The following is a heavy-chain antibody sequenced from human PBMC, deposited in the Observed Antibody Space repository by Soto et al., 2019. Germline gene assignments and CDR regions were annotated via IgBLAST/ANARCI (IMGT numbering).Heavy chain of an antibody. V-gene: IGHV3-21*06. CDR3: ARLLVHLWPDAFVV. D-gene: IGHD5-18*01. Sequence: GGSLRLSCTASGFTFSEYSMRWVRQAPGKGLEWVSSISSISSTYIYYADSVKGRFTISRDNAKNSLYLQMDSLRAGDTGIYYSARLLVHLWPDAFVVWGHGTMVTV. CDR2: ISSISSTYI. J-gene: IGHJ3*01. CDR1: GFTFSEYS.